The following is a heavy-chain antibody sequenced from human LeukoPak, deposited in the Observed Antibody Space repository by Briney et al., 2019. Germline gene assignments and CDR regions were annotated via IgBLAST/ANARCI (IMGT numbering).Heavy chain of an antibody. CDR1: GGSISSGDYY. Sequence: SETLSLTCTVSGGSISSGDYYWSWIRRPPGKGLEWIGYIYYSGSTYYNPSLKSRVTISVDTSKNQFSLKLSSVTAADTAVYYCAREAPMIVDDAFDIWGQGTMVTVSS. D-gene: IGHD3-22*01. CDR2: IYYSGST. J-gene: IGHJ3*02. V-gene: IGHV4-30-4*08. CDR3: AREAPMIVDDAFDI.